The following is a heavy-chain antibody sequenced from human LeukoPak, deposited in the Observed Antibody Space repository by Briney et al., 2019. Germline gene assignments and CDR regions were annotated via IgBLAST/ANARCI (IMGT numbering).Heavy chain of an antibody. J-gene: IGHJ6*02. CDR1: GFPFSSYA. D-gene: IGHD2-15*01. CDR2: ISDSGGST. Sequence: GGSLRLSCSASGFPFSSYAMHWVRQAPGKGLEYVSAISDSGGSTYYADSVKGRFTIYRDNSKNTLYLQMSSLRAEDTAVYFCVRGYSFGPYGMDVWGQGTTVTVSS. CDR3: VRGYSFGPYGMDV. V-gene: IGHV3-64D*09.